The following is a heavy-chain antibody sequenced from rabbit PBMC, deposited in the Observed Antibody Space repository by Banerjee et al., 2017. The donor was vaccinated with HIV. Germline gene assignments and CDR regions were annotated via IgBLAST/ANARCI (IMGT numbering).Heavy chain of an antibody. D-gene: IGHD6-1*01. J-gene: IGHJ3*01. Sequence: QSLEESGGGLVQPEGSLTLTCTASGFSFSTSYYMCWVRQAPGRGLEWIGCIYGGLIGSTYYASWAKGRFTISKTSSTTVTLQMTSLTAADTATYFCARRTDSDGAFDLWGQGTLVTVS. CDR2: IYGGLIGST. CDR1: GFSFSTSYY. V-gene: IGHV1S40*01. CDR3: ARRTDSDGAFDL.